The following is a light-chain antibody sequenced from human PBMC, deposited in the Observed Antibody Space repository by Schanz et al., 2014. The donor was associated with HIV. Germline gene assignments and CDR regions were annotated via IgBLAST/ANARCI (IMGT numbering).Light chain of an antibody. CDR2: GAS. J-gene: IGKJ2*01. Sequence: EIVLTQSPGTLSLSPGERAALSCRASQSVTSNLLAWYQQKPGQVPRLLIYGASTRATGVPARFSGSGSATEFTLTISSLQSEDFALYHCQQYNNWPPYTFGQGTKLEI. V-gene: IGKV3-15*01. CDR1: QSVTSN. CDR3: QQYNNWPPYT.